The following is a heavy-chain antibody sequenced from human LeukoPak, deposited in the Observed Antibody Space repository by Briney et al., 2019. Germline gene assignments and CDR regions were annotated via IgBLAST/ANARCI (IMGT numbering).Heavy chain of an antibody. CDR2: IYPGDSDT. V-gene: IGHV5-51*01. Sequence: LGESLKISCKGSGYSFTSYWIGWVRQMPGKGLEWMGIIYPGDSDTRYSPSFQGQVTISADKSISTAYLQWSSLKASDTAMYYCARHSAESDIVVVPAAQQYYYYGMDVWGQGTTVTVSS. CDR1: GYSFTSYW. D-gene: IGHD2-2*01. CDR3: ARHSAESDIVVVPAAQQYYYYGMDV. J-gene: IGHJ6*02.